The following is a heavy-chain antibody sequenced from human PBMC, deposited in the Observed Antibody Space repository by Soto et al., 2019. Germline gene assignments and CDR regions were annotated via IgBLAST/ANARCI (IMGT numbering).Heavy chain of an antibody. J-gene: IGHJ6*02. CDR2: INPKSGGT. CDR1: GYSFTDYH. CDR3: AKDQGSIVGATSYYYGMDV. D-gene: IGHD1-26*01. V-gene: IGHV1-2*04. Sequence: ASVKVSCKASGYSFTDYHIHWVRQAPGQGLEWLGRINPKSGGTSTAQKFQGWVTMTTDTSISTASMELTRLTSNDTAVYYCAKDQGSIVGATSYYYGMDVWGQGTTVTVSS.